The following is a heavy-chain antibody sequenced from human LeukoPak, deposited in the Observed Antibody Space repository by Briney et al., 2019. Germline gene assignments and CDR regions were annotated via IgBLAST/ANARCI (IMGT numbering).Heavy chain of an antibody. CDR1: GYTFTSYG. D-gene: IGHD1-26*01. V-gene: IGHV1-18*01. Sequence: GAPVKVSCKASGYTFTSYGISWVRQAPGQGLEWMGWISAYNGNTNYAQKLQGRVTMTTDTSTSTAYMELRSLRSDDTAVYYCARGLGRWEPSATFDYWGQGTLVTVSS. J-gene: IGHJ4*02. CDR2: ISAYNGNT. CDR3: ARGLGRWEPSATFDY.